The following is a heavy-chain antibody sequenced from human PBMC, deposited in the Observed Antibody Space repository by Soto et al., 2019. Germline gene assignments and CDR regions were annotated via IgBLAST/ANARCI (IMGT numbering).Heavy chain of an antibody. Sequence: PSETLSLTCTVSGGSISSFYWSWIRQPPGKGLEWIGNIYYSGSTNYNPSLMSRVTISVDTSKNQFSLKLSSVTAADTAVYYCARHTPAISISDHWGQGTLVTVSS. CDR1: GGSISSFY. V-gene: IGHV4-59*08. CDR2: IYYSGST. CDR3: ARHTPAISISDH. J-gene: IGHJ1*01. D-gene: IGHD2-15*01.